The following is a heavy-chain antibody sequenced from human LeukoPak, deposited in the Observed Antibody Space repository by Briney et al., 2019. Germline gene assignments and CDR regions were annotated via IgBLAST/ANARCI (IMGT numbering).Heavy chain of an antibody. V-gene: IGHV4-59*01. D-gene: IGHD4-23*01. CDR1: GGSISSYY. CDR2: IYYSGST. CDR3: ARSSDYGGLGFFQH. Sequence: PSETLSLTCTVSGGSISSYYWSWIRQPPGKGLEWIGYIYYSGSTNYNSSLKSRVTISVDTSKNQFSLKLSSVTAADTAGYYCARSSDYGGLGFFQHWGQGTLVTVSS. J-gene: IGHJ1*01.